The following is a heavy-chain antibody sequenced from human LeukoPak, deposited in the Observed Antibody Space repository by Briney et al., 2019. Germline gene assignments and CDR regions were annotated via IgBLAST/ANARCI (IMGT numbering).Heavy chain of an antibody. CDR3: ARHYGP. CDR2: IYYSGST. CDR1: GASISSYY. Sequence: SETLSLTCAVSGASISSYYWSWIRQPPGKGLEWIGFIYYSGSTNYSPSLKSRVTISVDTSKNQFSLKLNSVTAADTAVYYCARHYGPWGQGTLVTVSS. V-gene: IGHV4-59*08. J-gene: IGHJ5*02. D-gene: IGHD3-10*01.